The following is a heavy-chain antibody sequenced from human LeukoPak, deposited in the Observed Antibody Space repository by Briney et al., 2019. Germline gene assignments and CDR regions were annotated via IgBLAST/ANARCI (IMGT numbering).Heavy chain of an antibody. CDR2: IVVGSGNT. D-gene: IGHD2/OR15-2a*01. CDR3: AHTYGVVSGPKGY. CDR1: GFTFTSST. Sequence: SVKVSCKASGFTFTSSTMQWVRQARGQRLEWIGWIVVGSGNTNYAQKFQERVTITRDMSTSTAYMELSSLRSEDTAVYYCAHTYGVVSGPKGYWGQGTLVTVSS. J-gene: IGHJ4*02. V-gene: IGHV1-58*02.